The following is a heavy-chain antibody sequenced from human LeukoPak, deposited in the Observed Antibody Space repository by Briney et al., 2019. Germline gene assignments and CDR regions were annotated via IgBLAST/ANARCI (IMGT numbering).Heavy chain of an antibody. J-gene: IGHJ5*02. V-gene: IGHV4-30-4*08. Sequence: SQTLSLTCTVSGGSISSGDYYWSWIRQPPGKGLEWIGYIYYSGSTYYNPSLRSRVTISVDTSKNQFSLKLSSVTAADTAVYYCAREALTYCSSTSCYGNWFDPWGQGTLVTVSS. CDR1: GGSISSGDYY. CDR3: AREALTYCSSTSCYGNWFDP. D-gene: IGHD2-2*01. CDR2: IYYSGST.